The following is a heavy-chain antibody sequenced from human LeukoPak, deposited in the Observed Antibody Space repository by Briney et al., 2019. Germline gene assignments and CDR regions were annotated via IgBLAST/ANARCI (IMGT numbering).Heavy chain of an antibody. D-gene: IGHD3-16*02. CDR3: ARGPNYVWGSYRYFDY. V-gene: IGHV4-30-4*01. Sequence: ASQTLSLTCTVSGVSISSGDYYWSWIRQPPGKGLEWIGYIYYSGSTYYNPSLKSRVTISVDTSKNQFSLKLSSVTAADTAVYYCARGPNYVWGSYRYFDYWGQGILVTVSS. CDR1: GVSISSGDYY. CDR2: IYYSGST. J-gene: IGHJ4*02.